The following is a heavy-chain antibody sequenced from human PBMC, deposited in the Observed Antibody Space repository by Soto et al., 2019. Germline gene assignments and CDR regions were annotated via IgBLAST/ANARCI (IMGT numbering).Heavy chain of an antibody. J-gene: IGHJ4*02. D-gene: IGHD6-19*01. CDR2: ISYDGSNK. V-gene: IGHV3-30*18. CDR3: AKVGVAVAGTNY. CDR1: GFTFSSYG. Sequence: QPGGSLRLSCAASGFTFSSYGMHWVRQAPGKGLEWVAVISYDGSNKYYADSVKGRFTISRDNSKNTLYLQMNSLRAEDTAVYYCAKVGVAVAGTNYWGQGTLVTVSS.